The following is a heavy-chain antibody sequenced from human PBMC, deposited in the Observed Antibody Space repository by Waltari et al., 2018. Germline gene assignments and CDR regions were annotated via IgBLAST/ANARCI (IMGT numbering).Heavy chain of an antibody. J-gene: IGHJ6*02. Sequence: EVQLVESGGGLVQPGGSLRLSCAASGFTVSGNYMRWVRQAPGKGLEWVSVIYSGGSTYYADSVKGRFTISRDNSKNTLYLQMNSLRAEDTAVYYCAREATEYYYYYGMDVWGQGTTVTVSS. V-gene: IGHV3-66*01. CDR3: AREATEYYYYYGMDV. CDR2: IYSGGST. CDR1: GFTVSGNY.